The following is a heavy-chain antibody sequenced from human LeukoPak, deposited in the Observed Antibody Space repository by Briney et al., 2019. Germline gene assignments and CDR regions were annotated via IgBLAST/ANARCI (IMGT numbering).Heavy chain of an antibody. CDR1: GFTVSSNY. J-gene: IGHJ4*02. CDR3: ARDHPGRS. CDR2: INSNGNVM. V-gene: IGHV3-21*01. Sequence: GGSLGLSCAASGFTVSSNYMSWVRQAPGKGLEWVSSINSNGNVMYYGDSVKGRFTTSRDNAKKSLYLQMNSLRAEDTAVYYCARDHPGRSWGQGTLVIVSS.